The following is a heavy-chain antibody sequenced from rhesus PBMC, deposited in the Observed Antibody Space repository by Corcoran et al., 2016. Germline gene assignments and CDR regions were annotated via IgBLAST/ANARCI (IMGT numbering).Heavy chain of an antibody. D-gene: IGHD4-23*01. CDR3: AKEDIYSNYVALDY. Sequence: EVQLVQSGAEVKRPGESLKISCTTSGYSFTSYWISWVRQMPGKGLEWGGAVDPSDADTRYSPSFQGQVTISADNSISTNYLQWSILKASDSATYYCAKEDIYSNYVALDYWCQGVLVTVSS. CDR2: VDPSDADT. J-gene: IGHJ4*01. CDR1: GYSFTSYW. V-gene: IGHV5-2*01.